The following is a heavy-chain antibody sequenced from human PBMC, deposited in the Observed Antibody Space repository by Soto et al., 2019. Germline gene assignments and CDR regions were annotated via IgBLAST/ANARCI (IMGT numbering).Heavy chain of an antibody. CDR2: IDEYGSTI. V-gene: IGHV3-74*01. J-gene: IGHJ4*02. D-gene: IGHD3-10*01. CDR3: TTDLGGKGAY. CDR1: GFTFSSYW. Sequence: EVQLVESGGGLVQPGGSLRLSCAASGFTFSSYWMHWVRQVPGKGLLWVSRIDEYGSTINYADSVKGRFTNSRDNARNTLYLEMNSLRAKDTALYYCTTDLGGKGAYWAQGPLVTVSS.